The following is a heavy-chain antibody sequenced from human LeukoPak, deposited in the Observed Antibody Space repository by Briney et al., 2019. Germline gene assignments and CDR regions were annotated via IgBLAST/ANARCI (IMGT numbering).Heavy chain of an antibody. Sequence: GGSLRPSCAASGFTFSSYGMSWVRQAPGKGLEWVSAISGSGGSTYYADSVKGRFTISRDNSKNTLYLQMNSLRAEDTAVYYCARFLKTGYWAHYWYFDLWGRGTLITVSS. J-gene: IGHJ2*01. V-gene: IGHV3-23*01. CDR2: ISGSGGST. CDR3: ARFLKTGYWAHYWYFDL. CDR1: GFTFSSYG. D-gene: IGHD3-9*01.